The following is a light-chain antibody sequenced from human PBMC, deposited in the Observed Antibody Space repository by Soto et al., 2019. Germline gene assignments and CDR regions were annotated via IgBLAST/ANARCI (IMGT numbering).Light chain of an antibody. CDR2: AAS. CDR1: QGISND. CDR3: QRYNSAPLR. Sequence: DIQMTQSPSSLSASVGDRVTITCRASQGISNDLAWYQQKPGKVPMLLIYAASTLQSGLPSRFSGSVSGTDFTVTISRLQPKDLATNYCQRYNSAPLRFGQVTKVQLK. J-gene: IGKJ1*01. V-gene: IGKV1-27*01.